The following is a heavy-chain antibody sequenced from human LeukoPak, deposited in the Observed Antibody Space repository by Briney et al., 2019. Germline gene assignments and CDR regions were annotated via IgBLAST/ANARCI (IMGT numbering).Heavy chain of an antibody. CDR2: ISSSSTYI. J-gene: IGHJ6*02. CDR3: ATIVGAKTSSPRSSYYYGMDV. V-gene: IGHV3-21*01. D-gene: IGHD1-26*01. Sequence: VGSLRLSCVASGVTFTSCWMNWVRQAPGKVLEWVSSISSSSTYIYYADSVKGRFTISRDNAKNSLYLQMNSLRAEDTAVYYCATIVGAKTSSPRSSYYYGMDVWGQGTTVPVSS. CDR1: GVTFTSCW.